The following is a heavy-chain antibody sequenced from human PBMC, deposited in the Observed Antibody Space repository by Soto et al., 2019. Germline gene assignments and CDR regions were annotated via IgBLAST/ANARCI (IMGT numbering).Heavy chain of an antibody. J-gene: IGHJ6*02. CDR3: AKEGGLAVAGVYYYYYGMDV. Sequence: GGSLRLSCAASGFTFSSYGMHWVRQAPGKGLEWVAVISYDGSNKYYADSVKGRFTISRDNSKNTLYLQMNSLRAEDTAVYYCAKEGGLAVAGVYYYYYGMDVWGQGTTVTVSS. D-gene: IGHD6-19*01. V-gene: IGHV3-30*18. CDR1: GFTFSSYG. CDR2: ISYDGSNK.